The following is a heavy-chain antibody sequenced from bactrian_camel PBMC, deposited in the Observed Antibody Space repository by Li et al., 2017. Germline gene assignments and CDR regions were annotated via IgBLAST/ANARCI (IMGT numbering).Heavy chain of an antibody. D-gene: IGHD4*01. Sequence: HVQLVESGGGSVQAGGSLRLSCAASGYTYSTNCMGWFRQAPGKEREGVATIDATGARTYYSQTAEGRFTISRDNAKNTLYLQLNNLTTEDAAMYYCAKDEGWTLDYAETQGT. CDR1: GYTYSTNC. V-gene: IGHV3S1*01. CDR2: IDATGART. J-gene: IGHJ7*01.